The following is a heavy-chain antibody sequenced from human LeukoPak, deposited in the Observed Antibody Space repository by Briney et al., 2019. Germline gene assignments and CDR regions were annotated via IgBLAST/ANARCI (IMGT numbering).Heavy chain of an antibody. D-gene: IGHD1-26*01. CDR1: GFTFNSYA. Sequence: GGSLRLSCAASGFTFNSYAMAWVRQAPEKGLEWVSSITDSGISTYYADSVKGRFTISRDNSKNTLYLQMNSLRAEDTAVYYCAKGSRGSYDYWGQGILVTVSS. CDR3: AKGSRGSYDY. CDR2: ITDSGIST. V-gene: IGHV3-23*01. J-gene: IGHJ4*02.